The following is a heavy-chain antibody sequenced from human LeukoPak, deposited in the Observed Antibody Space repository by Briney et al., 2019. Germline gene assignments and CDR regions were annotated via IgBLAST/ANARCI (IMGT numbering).Heavy chain of an antibody. CDR2: ISWNSGSI. V-gene: IGHV3-9*01. CDR3: AKATGYSSSWYVY. CDR1: GFTFDDYA. J-gene: IGHJ4*02. Sequence: GGSLRLSCAASGFTFDDYAMHWVRQAPGKGLEWVSGISWNSGSIGYADSVKGRFTSSRDNAKNSLYLQMNSLRAEDTALYYCAKATGYSSSWYVYWGQGTLVTVSS. D-gene: IGHD6-13*01.